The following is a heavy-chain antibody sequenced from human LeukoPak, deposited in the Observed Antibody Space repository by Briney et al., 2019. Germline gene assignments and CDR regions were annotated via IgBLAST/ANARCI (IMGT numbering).Heavy chain of an antibody. V-gene: IGHV5-51*01. CDR1: GYRFATYW. J-gene: IGHJ4*02. CDR2: IYLGDSDT. D-gene: IGHD5-24*01. CDR3: AIYSPLRPITSD. Sequence: GESLKISCKGSGYRFATYWIGWVRQMPGKGLEWMGSIYLGDSDTTYSPSFEGQVTISADKSISTAYLQWSSLWASDTAKYYCAIYSPLRPITSDWGQGTLVTVSS.